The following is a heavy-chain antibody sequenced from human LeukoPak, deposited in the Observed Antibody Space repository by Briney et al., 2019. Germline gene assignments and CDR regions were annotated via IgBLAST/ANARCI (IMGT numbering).Heavy chain of an antibody. J-gene: IGHJ5*01. V-gene: IGHV4-59*08. Sequence: PSETLSLTCTGSGVSISGYYWTWIRQLPGKGLQWMGYIYNSRITNYNPSLKSPLTLSLAQSTSQFSLRLTSVPAADTAVYSCARSVPSPAYPFASWGHGTLVTVSS. CDR1: GVSISGYY. D-gene: IGHD3-16*01. CDR3: ARSVPSPAYPFAS. CDR2: IYNSRIT.